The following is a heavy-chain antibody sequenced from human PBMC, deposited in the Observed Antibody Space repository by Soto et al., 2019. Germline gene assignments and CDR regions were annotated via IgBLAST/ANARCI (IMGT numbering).Heavy chain of an antibody. CDR2: IIPIFGTA. Sequence: QVQLVQSGAEVKKPGSSVKVSCKASGGTFSSYAISWVRQAPGQGLEWMGGIIPIFGTANYAQKFQGRVTITADESTSTGYMDLSSLRSEDTGVYYCARTHSRPYYYYGMDVWGQGTTVTVSS. V-gene: IGHV1-69*12. CDR3: ARTHSRPYYYYGMDV. CDR1: GGTFSSYA. J-gene: IGHJ6*02.